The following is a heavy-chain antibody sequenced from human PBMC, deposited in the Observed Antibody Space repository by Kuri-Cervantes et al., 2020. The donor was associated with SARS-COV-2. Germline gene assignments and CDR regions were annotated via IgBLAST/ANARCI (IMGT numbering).Heavy chain of an antibody. D-gene: IGHD4-11*01. CDR2: IIPILGIA. CDR3: AGSRMTTDAFDI. V-gene: IGHV1-69*04. J-gene: IGHJ3*02. CDR1: GGTFSSYA. Sequence: SVKVSCKASGGTFSSYAISWVRQAPGQGLEWMGRIIPILGIANYAQKFQGRVTIAADKSTSTAYMELSSLRSEDTAVYYCAGSRMTTDAFDIWGQGTMVTVSS.